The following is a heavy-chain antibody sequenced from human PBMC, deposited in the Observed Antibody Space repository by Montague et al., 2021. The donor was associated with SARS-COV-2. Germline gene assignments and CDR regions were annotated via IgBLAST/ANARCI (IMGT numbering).Heavy chain of an antibody. CDR3: ARHERLDYYYGMDV. J-gene: IGHJ6*02. CDR2: IETN. Sequence: IETNNYNPSLTSRVTMSVDTSKNQFSPKRSSVTATDTAVYYCARHERLDYYYGMDVWGRGTTVTVSS. D-gene: IGHD1-1*01. V-gene: IGHV4-59*08.